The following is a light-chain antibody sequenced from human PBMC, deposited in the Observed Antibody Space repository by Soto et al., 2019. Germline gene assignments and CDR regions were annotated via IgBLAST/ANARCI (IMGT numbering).Light chain of an antibody. CDR2: GAS. J-gene: IGKJ1*01. CDR3: QQYGRSPRT. CDR1: QSVSSSY. Sequence: IVLTQSPCTLSLSPGGRATLSCRASQSVSSSYLAWYQQKPGQAPRLLIYGASSRATGIPDRFSGSGSGTDFTLTISRLEPEDFAMYYCQQYGRSPRTFGQGTKVDIK. V-gene: IGKV3-20*01.